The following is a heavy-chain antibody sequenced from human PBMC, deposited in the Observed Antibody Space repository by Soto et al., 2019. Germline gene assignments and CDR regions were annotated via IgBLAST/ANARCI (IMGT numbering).Heavy chain of an antibody. CDR2: ISGSGGST. J-gene: IGHJ6*02. V-gene: IGHV3-23*01. D-gene: IGHD3-10*01. Sequence: GGSLRLSCAASGFTFSSYAMSLVRQAPGKGLEWVSAISGSGGSTYYADSVKGRFTISRDNSKNTLYLQMNSLRAEDTAVYYCARDRITMVRGSYYGMDVWGQGTTVTVSS. CDR1: GFTFSSYA. CDR3: ARDRITMVRGSYYGMDV.